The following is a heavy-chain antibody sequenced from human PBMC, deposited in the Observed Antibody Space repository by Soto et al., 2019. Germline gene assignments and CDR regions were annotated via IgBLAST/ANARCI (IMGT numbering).Heavy chain of an antibody. CDR1: GGTFSSYA. CDR2: IIPIFGTA. J-gene: IGHJ6*02. D-gene: IGHD3-9*01. CDR3: AIDILTGYSAYYYGMDV. V-gene: IGHV1-69*13. Sequence: SVKVSCKASGGTFSSYAISWVRQAPGQGLEWMGGIIPIFGTANYAQKFQGRVTITADESTSTAYMELSSLRSEDTAVYYCAIDILTGYSAYYYGMDVWGQGTMVTVSS.